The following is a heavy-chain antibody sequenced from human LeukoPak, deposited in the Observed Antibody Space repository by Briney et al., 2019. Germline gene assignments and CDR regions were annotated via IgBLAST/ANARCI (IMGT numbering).Heavy chain of an antibody. CDR2: INHSGST. Sequence: SETLSLTCAVYGGSFSGYYWSWIRQPPGKGLEWIGEINHSGSTNYNPSLKSRVTISVDTSKNQFSLKLSSVTAADTAVYYCARGGPRYCSGGSCYFGYWGQGTLVTVSS. CDR1: GGSFSGYY. J-gene: IGHJ4*02. D-gene: IGHD2-15*01. CDR3: ARGGPRYCSGGSCYFGY. V-gene: IGHV4-34*01.